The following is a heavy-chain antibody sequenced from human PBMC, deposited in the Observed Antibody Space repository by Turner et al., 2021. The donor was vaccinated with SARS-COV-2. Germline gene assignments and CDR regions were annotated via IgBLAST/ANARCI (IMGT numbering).Heavy chain of an antibody. CDR1: GLTFSSND. CDR2: IYSCGST. D-gene: IGHD3-10*01. CDR3: AREVSGSSNTGVHFDS. V-gene: IGHV3-66*01. Sequence: EVQLVESGGGLVQPGEFLRLFCDASGLTFSSNDMSWVRQAPGTGLEWVSVIYSCGSTYYTYSGKGRFTISRDKSKNTLYLQMNSLSAEDTAMYYCAREVSGSSNTGVHFDSCGQGTPVTVSS. J-gene: IGHJ4*02.